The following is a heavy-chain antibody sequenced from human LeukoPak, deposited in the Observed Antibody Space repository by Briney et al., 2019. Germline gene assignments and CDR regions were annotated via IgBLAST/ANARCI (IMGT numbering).Heavy chain of an antibody. D-gene: IGHD3-22*01. J-gene: IGHJ3*02. V-gene: IGHV3-11*04. CDR2: ISESGYTI. Sequence: PGGSLRLSCAASGFSFSDYYMSWIRQAPGKGLEWVSYISESGYTIYYADSVKGRFTISRDNSKNTLYLQMNSLRAEDTAVYYCAKVSHYYDSPPDAFDIWGQGTMVTVSS. CDR1: GFSFSDYY. CDR3: AKVSHYYDSPPDAFDI.